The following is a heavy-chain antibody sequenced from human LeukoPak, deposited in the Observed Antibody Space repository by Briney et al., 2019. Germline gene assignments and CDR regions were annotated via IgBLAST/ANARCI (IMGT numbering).Heavy chain of an antibody. CDR2: ISGSGGTT. J-gene: IGHJ4*02. CDR3: AKDINFLSDSHTNFDY. Sequence: PGGSLRLSCEASGFTFSNYAMTWVRQAPGKGLEWISGISGSGGTTYYADSVKGRFTISRDNSKNTLYLQMNSLRAEDTAVYYCAKDINFLSDSHTNFDYWGQGTLVTVSS. V-gene: IGHV3-23*01. CDR1: GFTFSNYA. D-gene: IGHD3-22*01.